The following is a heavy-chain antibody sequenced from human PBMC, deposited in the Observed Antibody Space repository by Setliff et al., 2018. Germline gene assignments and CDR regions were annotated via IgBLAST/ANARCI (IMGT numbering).Heavy chain of an antibody. D-gene: IGHD3-16*01. CDR1: GFSLSTSGMY. V-gene: IGHV2-26*01. Sequence: SGPTLVNPTQPLTLTCTFSGFSLSTSGMYVSWIRQSPGKALEWLAHIFSNDEKSYSTSLRSRLTISKDTSKSQVVLTMTNMDPADTATYYCARIGGRYYYYMDVWGKGTTVTVSS. CDR3: ARIGGRYYYYMDV. CDR2: IFSNDEK. J-gene: IGHJ6*03.